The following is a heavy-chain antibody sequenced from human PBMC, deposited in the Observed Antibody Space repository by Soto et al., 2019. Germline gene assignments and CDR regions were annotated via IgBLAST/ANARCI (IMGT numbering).Heavy chain of an antibody. CDR1: GYTFSNFA. V-gene: IGHV1-3*01. CDR3: ARDARSFDY. CDR2: INPGNWNT. Sequence: QVQLVQSGAEVKKPGASVKVSCKASGYTFSNFAMHWVRQAPGQRLEWMGRINPGNWNTKYSQKIQGRVTITRDTSASTAYMELSSLRSAGTAVYYCARDARSFDYWGQGTLVTVST. J-gene: IGHJ4*02.